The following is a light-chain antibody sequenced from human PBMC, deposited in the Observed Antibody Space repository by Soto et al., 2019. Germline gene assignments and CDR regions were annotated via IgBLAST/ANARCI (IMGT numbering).Light chain of an antibody. J-gene: IGLJ1*01. V-gene: IGLV1-40*01. CDR2: TSS. CDR3: QTYDKSLSGSYI. Sequence: QSVLTQPPSVSGAPGQSITIACTGSRSNIGAGYDVHWYQQKPGAAPKLLIYTSSHRPSGVPDRFSGSKSGSSASLAITGLQPDDEADYYCQTYDKSLSGSYIFGTGTKVTVL. CDR1: RSNIGAGYD.